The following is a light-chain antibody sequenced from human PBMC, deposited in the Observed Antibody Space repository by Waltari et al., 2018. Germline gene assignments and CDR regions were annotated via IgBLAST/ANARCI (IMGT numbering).Light chain of an antibody. CDR1: QVILGY. CDR3: QQLKSYPIT. Sequence: TQLTQSPSSLSASVGDRVTITCRASQVILGYLAWYQQGPGKAPNFLIYATSTLRSGVPSRFSGSGSGTDFALTISDLQPEDFATYYCQQLKSYPITFGQGTRLEIK. J-gene: IGKJ5*01. V-gene: IGKV1-9*01. CDR2: ATS.